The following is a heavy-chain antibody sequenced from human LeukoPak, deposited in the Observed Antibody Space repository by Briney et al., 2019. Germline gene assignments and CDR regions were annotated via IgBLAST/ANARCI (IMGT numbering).Heavy chain of an antibody. CDR3: ARAGAYDFDN. J-gene: IGHJ4*02. CDR1: GFTFTDYW. Sequence: GVSLRLSCAASGFTFTDYWMHWVRQAPGKGLVWVSIINTDTRGTYYADSVKGRFTISRDNAKNTLYLQMNSLRAEVTAVYYCARAGAYDFDNWGQGTLVTVSS. D-gene: IGHD3-16*01. V-gene: IGHV3-74*01. CDR2: INTDTRGT.